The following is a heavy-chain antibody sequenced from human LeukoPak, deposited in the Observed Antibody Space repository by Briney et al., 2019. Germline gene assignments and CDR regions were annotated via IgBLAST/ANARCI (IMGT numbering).Heavy chain of an antibody. CDR2: IIPIFGTA. V-gene: IGHV1-69*06. J-gene: IGHJ4*02. CDR1: GGTFSSYA. Sequence: GASVKVSCKASGGTFSSYAISWVRQAPGQGLEWMGGIIPIFGTANYAQKFQGRVTITADKSTSTAYMELSSLRSEDTAVHYCARGHTAVTRHFDFWGQGTLVTVSS. CDR3: ARGHTAVTRHFDF. D-gene: IGHD4-17*01.